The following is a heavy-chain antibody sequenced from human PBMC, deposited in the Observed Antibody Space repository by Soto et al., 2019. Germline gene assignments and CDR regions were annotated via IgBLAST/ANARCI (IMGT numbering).Heavy chain of an antibody. V-gene: IGHV4-34*01. D-gene: IGHD6-19*01. J-gene: IGHJ4*02. Sequence: PSETLSLTCAVYGASFSGYYWSWIRQPPGKGLEWIGNINHSGGINYNPSLQSRVTISVDTSKNQFSLKLSSVTAADTAVYYCARHSGQWLVFDYWGQGTLVTVSS. CDR2: INHSGGI. CDR3: ARHSGQWLVFDY. CDR1: GASFSGYY.